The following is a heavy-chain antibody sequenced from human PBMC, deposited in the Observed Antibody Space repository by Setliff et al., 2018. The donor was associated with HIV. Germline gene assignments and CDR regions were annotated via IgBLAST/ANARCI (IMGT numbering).Heavy chain of an antibody. D-gene: IGHD2-21*01. V-gene: IGHV3-33*01. CDR1: GFTFGSYG. Sequence: GGSLRLSCVASGFTFGSYGMHWVRQTPGKGLEWVAGVWHDGSKQYYADSVKGRFTISRDNSKNTLYLQMDSLRAEDTAVYYCTTMVVAIWAYFDSWGQGTLVTVSS. CDR2: VWHDGSKQ. CDR3: TTMVVAIWAYFDS. J-gene: IGHJ4*02.